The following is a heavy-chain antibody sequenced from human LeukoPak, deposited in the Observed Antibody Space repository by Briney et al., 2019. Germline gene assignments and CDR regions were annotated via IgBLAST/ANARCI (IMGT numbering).Heavy chain of an antibody. D-gene: IGHD1-26*01. CDR1: GFAFSSYW. V-gene: IGHV3-7*01. CDR3: ARLGGSYYTY. J-gene: IGHJ4*02. Sequence: GGSLRLSCVASGFAFSSYWMTWARQAPGKGLEWVANIEQDGGEEYYVDSVKGRFTISRDNAKNSLFLQMNSLRVEDTAVYYCARLGGSYYTYWGQGTLVTVSS. CDR2: IEQDGGEE.